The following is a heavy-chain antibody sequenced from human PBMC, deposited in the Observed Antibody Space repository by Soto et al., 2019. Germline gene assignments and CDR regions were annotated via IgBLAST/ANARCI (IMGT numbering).Heavy chain of an antibody. CDR1: GFSLSTRGVG. J-gene: IGHJ4*02. CDR3: ALHPAPYYDFWSGSRAYFDF. V-gene: IGHV2-5*01. Sequence: SRPTLVNPTQSLTVNCSFSGFSLSTRGVGVSWIRQPPGKALEWLALIYWNDDKRYSPSLKSRLTITKDTSKNQVVLTMTNMDPVDTATYYCALHPAPYYDFWSGSRAYFDFWGQGTLVTVSS. CDR2: IYWNDDK. D-gene: IGHD3-3*01.